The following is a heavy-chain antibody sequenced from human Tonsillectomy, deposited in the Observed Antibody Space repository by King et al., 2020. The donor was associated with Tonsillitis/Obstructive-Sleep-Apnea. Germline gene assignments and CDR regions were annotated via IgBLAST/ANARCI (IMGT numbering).Heavy chain of an antibody. D-gene: IGHD2-2*01. CDR1: GGSISTYY. CDR3: AGLVSPSARGWFDP. Sequence: VQLQESGPGLVKPSETLSLTCTVSGGSISTYYWSWIRQPPGKGLEWIGYIYYSGSTNYNPSLKSRVTISVDTSKNQFSLKLSSVTAADTAVYYCAGLVSPSARGWFDPWGQGPLVTVSS. CDR2: IYYSGST. J-gene: IGHJ5*02. V-gene: IGHV4-59*08.